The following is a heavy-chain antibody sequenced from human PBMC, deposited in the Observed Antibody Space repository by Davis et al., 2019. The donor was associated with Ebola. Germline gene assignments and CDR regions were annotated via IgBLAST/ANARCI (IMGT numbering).Heavy chain of an antibody. Sequence: ASVKVSCKASGYTFTAYYIHWVRQAPGQGLEWMGWINPNTGGTNYAQKFQGRVTMTRDTSISTVYMELSRLRSDDTALYYCGRDRIPGGRYWFDPWGQGTLVTVSS. CDR1: GYTFTAYY. CDR3: GRDRIPGGRYWFDP. CDR2: INPNTGGT. D-gene: IGHD2-15*01. V-gene: IGHV1-2*02. J-gene: IGHJ5*02.